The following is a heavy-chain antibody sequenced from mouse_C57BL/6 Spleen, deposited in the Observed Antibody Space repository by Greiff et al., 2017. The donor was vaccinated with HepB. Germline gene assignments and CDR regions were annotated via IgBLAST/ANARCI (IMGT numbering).Heavy chain of an antibody. D-gene: IGHD2-4*01. CDR3: ARAGDYDEDAMDY. Sequence: QVQLQQPGAELVKPGASVKLSCKASGYTFTSYWMHWVKQRPGQGLEWIGMIHPNSGSTNYNEKFKSKATLTVDKSSSTAYMKLSSLTSEDSAVYYCARAGDYDEDAMDYWGQGTSVTVSS. CDR2: IHPNSGST. CDR1: GYTFTSYW. V-gene: IGHV1-64*01. J-gene: IGHJ4*01.